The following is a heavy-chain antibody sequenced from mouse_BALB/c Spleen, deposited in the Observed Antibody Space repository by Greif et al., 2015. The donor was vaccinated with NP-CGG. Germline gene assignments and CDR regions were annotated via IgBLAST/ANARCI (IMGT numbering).Heavy chain of an antibody. D-gene: IGHD4-1*01. Sequence: LQQSGSELVRPGASVKLSCKASGYTFTSYWMHWVKQRPGQGLEWIGNIYPGSGSTNYDGKFKSKATLTVDTSSSTAYMQLSSLTSEDSAVYYCTKLGGGAYWGQGTLVTVSA. J-gene: IGHJ3*01. CDR3: TKLGGGAY. CDR1: GYTFTSYW. CDR2: IYPGSGST. V-gene: IGHV1S22*01.